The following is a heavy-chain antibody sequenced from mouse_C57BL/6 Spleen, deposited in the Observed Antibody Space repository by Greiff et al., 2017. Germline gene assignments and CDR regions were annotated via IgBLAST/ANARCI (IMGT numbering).Heavy chain of an antibody. V-gene: IGHV1-80*01. J-gene: IGHJ2*01. CDR1: GYAFSSYW. D-gene: IGHD2-4*01. Sequence: VQLQQSGAELVKPGASVKISCKASGYAFSSYWMNWVKQRPGKGLEWIGQIYPGDGDTNYNGKFKGKATLTADKSSSTAYMQLSSLTSEDSAVYFCASRGYDYDRDYWGQGTTLTVSS. CDR2: IYPGDGDT. CDR3: ASRGYDYDRDY.